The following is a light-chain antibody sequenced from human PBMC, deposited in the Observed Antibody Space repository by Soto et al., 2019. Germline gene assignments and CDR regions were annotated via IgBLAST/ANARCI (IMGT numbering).Light chain of an antibody. CDR2: DAS. V-gene: IGKV1-33*01. CDR1: QAVPNN. CDR3: QQYENLPT. Sequence: DVQMTQSPSTLSAYVGDRVTITCRPSQAVPNNMAWYKQKPGRAPKLLIYDASNLEAGVPSRFRGSGSGTDFTFTISRLQPEDIATYYCQQYENLPTSGQGTRLEI. J-gene: IGKJ5*01.